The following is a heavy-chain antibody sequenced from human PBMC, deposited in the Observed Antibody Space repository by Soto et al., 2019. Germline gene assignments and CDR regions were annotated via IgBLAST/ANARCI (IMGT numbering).Heavy chain of an antibody. D-gene: IGHD6-13*01. V-gene: IGHV4-59*01. CDR1: GGSISSNY. J-gene: IGHJ4*02. CDR2: VYNSGST. Sequence: PSETLSLTCTVSGGSISSNYWTWIRQPPWKGLEWIGYVYNSGSTNYNPSLKSRVTISEDTSKSQFSLKVNSMTAADTAVYYCARYRREAVAGYTLDNWGQGILVTVSS. CDR3: ARYRREAVAGYTLDN.